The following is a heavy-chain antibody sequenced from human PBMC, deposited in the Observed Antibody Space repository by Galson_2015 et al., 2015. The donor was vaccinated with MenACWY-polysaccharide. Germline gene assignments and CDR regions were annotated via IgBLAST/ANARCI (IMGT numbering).Heavy chain of an antibody. CDR3: AHRMGVAGFDI. J-gene: IGHJ3*02. CDR2: IFLGEKQ. V-gene: IGHV2-5*02. CDR1: GVSLRTRGVG. D-gene: IGHD3-10*01. Sequence: PALVEPPQTLTLTCTVSGVSLRTRGVGGGWIRQPPGKAPEWLAPIFLGEKQGYRPSLKSRLTNTKGTPKNQVVLTMTNMTPVDTGTYYCAHRMGVAGFDIWGQGTTVNVSS.